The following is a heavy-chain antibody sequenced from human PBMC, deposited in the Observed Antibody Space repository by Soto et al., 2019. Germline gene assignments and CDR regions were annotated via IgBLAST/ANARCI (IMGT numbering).Heavy chain of an antibody. D-gene: IGHD3-22*01. CDR2: MYFGGSF. J-gene: IGHJ5*02. Sequence: QMQLQASGPGLVKPSETLSLTCNVSGASVSNGYWSWIRQPPGKGLEWIGFMYFGGSFNYNPSLTSRATISGETSKNLFAMKLTSVTASATALYYCARSYYDSTGFAVDPWGQGTLVTVSS. CDR3: ARSYYDSTGFAVDP. V-gene: IGHV4-59*02. CDR1: GASVSNGY.